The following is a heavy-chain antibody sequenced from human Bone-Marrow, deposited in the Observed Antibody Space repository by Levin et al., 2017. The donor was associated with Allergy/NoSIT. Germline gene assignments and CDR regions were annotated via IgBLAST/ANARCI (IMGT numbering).Heavy chain of an antibody. V-gene: IGHV4-39*01. CDR2: IYYSGST. CDR3: ARHYGYCLDY. D-gene: IGHD2-2*03. J-gene: IGHJ4*02. Sequence: SQTLSLTCTVSGGSISSSSYYWGWIRQPPGKGLEWIGSIYYSGSTYYNPSLKSRVTISVDTSKNQFSLKLSSVTAADTAVYYCARHYGYCLDYWGQGTLVTVSS. CDR1: GGSISSSSYY.